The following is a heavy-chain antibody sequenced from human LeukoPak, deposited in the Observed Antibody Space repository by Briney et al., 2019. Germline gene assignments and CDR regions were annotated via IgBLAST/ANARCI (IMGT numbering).Heavy chain of an antibody. CDR3: ARDGGRTPSGDAFDI. D-gene: IGHD2-15*01. V-gene: IGHV4-31*11. CDR1: GGSFSGYY. CDR2: IYYSGST. Sequence: SETLSLTCAVYGGSFSGYYWSWIRQHPGKGLEWIGYIYYSGSTYYNPSLKSRVTISVDTSKNQFSLKLSSVTAADTAVYYCARDGGRTPSGDAFDIWGQGTMVTVSS. J-gene: IGHJ3*02.